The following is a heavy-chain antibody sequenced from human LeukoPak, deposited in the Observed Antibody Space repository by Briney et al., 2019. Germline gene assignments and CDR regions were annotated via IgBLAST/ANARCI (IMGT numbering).Heavy chain of an antibody. J-gene: IGHJ4*02. D-gene: IGHD5-18*01. CDR3: ARMDTSMITYFDY. V-gene: IGHV5-51*01. CDR1: GYSFTSYW. CDR2: IYPGDSDT. Sequence: GESLQISCKGSGYSFTSYWIAWVRQLPGKGLEWMGVIYPGDSDTRYSPSFQGQVTISADKSITTAYLQWSGLRASDTAMYYCARMDTSMITYFDYCGQGTLVTVSS.